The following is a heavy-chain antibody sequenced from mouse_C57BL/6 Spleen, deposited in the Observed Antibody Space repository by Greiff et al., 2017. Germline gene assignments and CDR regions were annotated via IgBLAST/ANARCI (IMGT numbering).Heavy chain of an antibody. D-gene: IGHD2-2*01. V-gene: IGHV5-4*01. J-gene: IGHJ1*03. Sequence: EVKLVESGGGLVKPGGSLKLSCAASGFTFSSYAMSWVRQTPEKRLEWVATISDGGSYTYYPDSVKGRFTITSDNAKNNLYLQMSHLKSEDTAMYYCARDVYYGYDEDWDLDVWGTGTTVTVSS. CDR2: ISDGGSYT. CDR1: GFTFSSYA. CDR3: ARDVYYGYDEDWDLDV.